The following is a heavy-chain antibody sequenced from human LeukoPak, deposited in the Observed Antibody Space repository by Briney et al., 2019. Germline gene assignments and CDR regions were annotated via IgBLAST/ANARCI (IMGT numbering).Heavy chain of an antibody. J-gene: IGHJ4*02. CDR2: IYYSGST. CDR3: AGYSSSWYQKFFDY. V-gene: IGHV4-39*01. CDR1: GGSISSSSYY. Sequence: SETLSLTCTVSGGSISSSSYYWGWIRQPPGKGLEWIGSIYYSGSTYYNPSLKSRVTISVDTSKNQFSLKLSSVTAADTAVYYCAGYSSSWYQKFFDYWGQGTLVTVSS. D-gene: IGHD6-13*01.